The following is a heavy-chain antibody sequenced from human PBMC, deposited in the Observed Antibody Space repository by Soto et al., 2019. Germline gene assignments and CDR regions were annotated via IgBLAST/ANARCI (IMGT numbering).Heavy chain of an antibody. CDR1: GFTFSSYG. D-gene: IGHD2-15*01. V-gene: IGHV3-30*18. J-gene: IGHJ6*02. Sequence: LRLSCAASGFTFSSYGMHWVRQAPGKGLEWVAVISYDGSNKYYADSVKGRFTISRDNSKNTLYLQMNSLRAEDTAVYYCAKELAALAYYYYGMDVWGHGTTVTVSS. CDR2: ISYDGSNK. CDR3: AKELAALAYYYYGMDV.